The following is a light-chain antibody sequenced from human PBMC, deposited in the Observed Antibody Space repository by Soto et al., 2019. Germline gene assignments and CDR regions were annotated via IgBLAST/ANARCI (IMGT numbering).Light chain of an antibody. Sequence: ETVSSQSLCTLSLSKGERATLSCRASQSISSSYLAWYQQKPGQAPRLLIYGASRRATGIPDRFSGRESGTDFTLTITTLEPEDSAVYFCQQYVSSPYTFGHGAKVDIK. CDR1: QSISSSY. J-gene: IGKJ3*01. CDR2: GAS. CDR3: QQYVSSPYT. V-gene: IGKV3-20*01.